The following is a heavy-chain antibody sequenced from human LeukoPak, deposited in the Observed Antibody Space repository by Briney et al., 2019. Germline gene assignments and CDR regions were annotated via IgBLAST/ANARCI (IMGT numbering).Heavy chain of an antibody. CDR1: GYSISSGYY. D-gene: IGHD6-6*01. J-gene: IGHJ4*02. CDR3: ARSSIAARGTPDY. CDR2: IYHSGST. V-gene: IGHV4-38-2*01. Sequence: PSETLSLTCAVSGYSISSGYYRGWIRQPPGKGLEWIGSIYHSGSTYYNPSLKSRVTISVDTSKNQFSLKLSSVTAADTAVYYCARSSIAARGTPDYWGQGTLVTVSS.